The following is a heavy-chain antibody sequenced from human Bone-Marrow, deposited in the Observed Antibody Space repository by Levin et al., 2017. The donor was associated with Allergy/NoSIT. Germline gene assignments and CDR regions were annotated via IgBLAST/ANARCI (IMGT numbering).Heavy chain of an antibody. D-gene: IGHD2-8*02. J-gene: IGHJ4*02. Sequence: PGGSLRLSCAASGFTFSSYSMNWVRQAPGKGLEWISYIRPDNDIRSYADSVKGRFTISRDNARKSLYLQMNSLRAADTAVYYCARDHSWSSDSWGQGTLVTVSS. CDR3: ARDHSWSSDS. CDR2: IRPDNDIR. CDR1: GFTFSSYS. V-gene: IGHV3-48*04.